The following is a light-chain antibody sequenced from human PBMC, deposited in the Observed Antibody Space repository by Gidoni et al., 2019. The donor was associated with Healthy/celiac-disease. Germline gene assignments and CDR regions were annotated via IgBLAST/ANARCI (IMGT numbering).Light chain of an antibody. CDR1: QSVSSY. CDR2: DAS. J-gene: IGKJ3*01. Sequence: IVLTQSPATLSLSPGERATLSCTARQSVSSYLAWYQQKPGQAPRLLIYDASNRATGIPARFSGSGSGTDFTLTISSLEPEDFAVYYCQQRSNWPPFTFGPGTKVDIK. CDR3: QQRSNWPPFT. V-gene: IGKV3-11*01.